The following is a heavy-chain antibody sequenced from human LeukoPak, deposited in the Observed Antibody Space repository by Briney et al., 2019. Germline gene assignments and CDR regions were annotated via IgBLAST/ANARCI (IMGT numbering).Heavy chain of an antibody. Sequence: SEPLSLTCTVSGGSISSYYWSWIRQPAGKGLGWIGRIYTSGSTNYNPSLKSRVTMSVDTSKNQFSLKLSSVTAADTAVYYCARGWDAFDIWGQGTMVTVSS. V-gene: IGHV4-4*07. CDR2: IYTSGST. CDR1: GGSISSYY. J-gene: IGHJ3*02. CDR3: ARGWDAFDI. D-gene: IGHD6-13*01.